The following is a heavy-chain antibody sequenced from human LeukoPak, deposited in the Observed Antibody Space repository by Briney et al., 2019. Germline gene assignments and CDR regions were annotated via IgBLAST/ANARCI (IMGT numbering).Heavy chain of an antibody. D-gene: IGHD2-2*01. CDR3: AKVRVTYCVTTTCYGDFDL. V-gene: IGHV3-33*06. CDR1: GFTFSAYG. Sequence: PGGSLRLSCAASGFTFSAYGMHWVRQAPGEGLEWLAIIWYDGCNKYYADSVKGRFTISRDDSKHTLPLQMNNLRAEDAAVYYCAKVRVTYCVTTTCYGDFDLWGQGTLVTVAS. CDR2: IWYDGCNK. J-gene: IGHJ4*02.